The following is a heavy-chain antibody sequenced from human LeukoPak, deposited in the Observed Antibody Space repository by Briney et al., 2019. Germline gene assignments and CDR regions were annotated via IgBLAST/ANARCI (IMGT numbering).Heavy chain of an antibody. CDR2: ISYDGSNK. V-gene: IGHV3-30-3*01. Sequence: GGSLRLSCAASGFTFSSYAMHWVRQAPGKGLEWVAVISYDGSNKYYADSVKGRFTISRDNSKNTLYLQMNSLRAEDTAVYYCARDVEIAATTTTISFGFDPWGQGTLVTVSS. D-gene: IGHD6-6*01. CDR3: ARDVEIAATTTTISFGFDP. CDR1: GFTFSSYA. J-gene: IGHJ5*02.